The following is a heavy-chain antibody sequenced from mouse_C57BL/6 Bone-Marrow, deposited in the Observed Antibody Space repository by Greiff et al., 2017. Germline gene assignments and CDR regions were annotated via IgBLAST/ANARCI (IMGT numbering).Heavy chain of an antibody. CDR1: GYTFTSYW. J-gene: IGHJ4*01. CDR2: IDPSDSYT. CDR3: ARESGTYYAMDY. D-gene: IGHD4-1*01. V-gene: IGHV1-50*01. Sequence: QVQLQQPGAELVKPGASVKLSCKASGYTFTSYWMQWVKQRPGQGLEWIGAIDPSDSYTNYNQKFKGEATLTVDTSSSTAYMQLSSLTSEDSAVYYCARESGTYYAMDYWGQGTSVTVSS.